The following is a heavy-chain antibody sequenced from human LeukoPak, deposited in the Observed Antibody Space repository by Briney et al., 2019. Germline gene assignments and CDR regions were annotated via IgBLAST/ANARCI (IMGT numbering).Heavy chain of an antibody. CDR3: AGLFVGEYYGSGYYFDD. D-gene: IGHD3-10*01. Sequence: SETLSLTCTVSGGSITNTNYYWGWISQPPEKGLEYIGSLFYSGSTSYNPSLKSRVTMSIDTSKNHLSLKLNSVTAADTAVYYCAGLFVGEYYGSGYYFDDWGQGTLVTVTS. V-gene: IGHV4-39*02. CDR2: LFYSGST. CDR1: GGSITNTNYY. J-gene: IGHJ4*02.